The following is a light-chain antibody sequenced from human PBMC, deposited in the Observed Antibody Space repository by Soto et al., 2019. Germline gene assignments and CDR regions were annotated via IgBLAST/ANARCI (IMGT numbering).Light chain of an antibody. Sequence: DIVMTQSPLSLPVTPGEPASISCRSSQSLLHSNGYNYLDWYLQKPGQSPQLLIYLGSNRASGVPARFSGSGSGTAFTLKISRVEAEDVGVYYCMQALQTPYTLGQGTKLEIK. V-gene: IGKV2-28*01. CDR2: LGS. CDR1: QSLLHSNGYNY. CDR3: MQALQTPYT. J-gene: IGKJ2*01.